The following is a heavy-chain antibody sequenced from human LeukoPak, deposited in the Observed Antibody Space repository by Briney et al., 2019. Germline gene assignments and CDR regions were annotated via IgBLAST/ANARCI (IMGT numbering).Heavy chain of an antibody. Sequence: PGGSLRLSCAASGFTFSSYSMNWVRQAPGKGLEWVSSISSSSYIYYADSVKGRFTISRDNAKNSLYLQMNSLRAEDTAVYYCARDRLGYYGSGSYYNYYYYYMDVWGKGTTVTVSS. D-gene: IGHD3-10*01. CDR3: ARDRLGYYGSGSYYNYYYYYMDV. CDR2: ISSSSYI. J-gene: IGHJ6*03. CDR1: GFTFSSYS. V-gene: IGHV3-21*01.